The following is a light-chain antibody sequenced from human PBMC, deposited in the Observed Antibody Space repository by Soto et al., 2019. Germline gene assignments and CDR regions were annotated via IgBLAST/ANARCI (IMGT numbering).Light chain of an antibody. CDR2: EVT. Sequence: QSVLTQPASVSGSPGQSITISCTGTSSDVGSYNLVSWYQQHPGKAPKLMIYEVTKRAAGVSDRFADSKSGNTASLTISGLQAEDEADYYCCSYAGSSTRFGGGTKLTVL. CDR1: SSDVGSYNL. V-gene: IGLV2-23*02. J-gene: IGLJ2*01. CDR3: CSYAGSSTR.